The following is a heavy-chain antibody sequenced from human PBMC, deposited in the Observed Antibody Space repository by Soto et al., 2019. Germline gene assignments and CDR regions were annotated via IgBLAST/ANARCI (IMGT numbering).Heavy chain of an antibody. V-gene: IGHV3-21*01. CDR2: ISSSSSYI. Sequence: GGSLRLSCAASGFTFSSYSMNWVRQAPGEGLEWVSSISSSSSYIYYADSVKGRFTISRDNAKNSLYLQMNSLRAEDTAVYYCAREGRIAARHLYYYYGMDVWGQGTTVTVSS. CDR1: GFTFSSYS. J-gene: IGHJ6*02. CDR3: AREGRIAARHLYYYYGMDV. D-gene: IGHD6-6*01.